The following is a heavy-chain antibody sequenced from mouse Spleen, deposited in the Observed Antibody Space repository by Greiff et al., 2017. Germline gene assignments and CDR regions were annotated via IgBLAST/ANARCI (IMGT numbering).Heavy chain of an antibody. D-gene: IGHD4-1*01. CDR1: GYTFTSYW. CDR2: IDPSDSET. CDR3: AREGLGRIAY. J-gene: IGHJ3*01. Sequence: QVQLKQPGAELVRPGSSVKLSCKASGYTFTSYWMHWVKQRPIQGLEWIGNIDPSDSETHYNQKFKDKATLTVDKSSSTAYMQLSSLTSEDSAVYYCAREGLGRIAYWGQGTLVTVSA. V-gene: IGHV1-52*01.